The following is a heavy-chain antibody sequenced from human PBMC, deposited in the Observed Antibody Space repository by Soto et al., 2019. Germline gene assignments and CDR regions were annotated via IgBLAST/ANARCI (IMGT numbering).Heavy chain of an antibody. Sequence: QVQLVKSGAEVKKPGASVKVSCKASGYTFTNFGISWVRQAPGQGLEWMGWISAYNGNTNYAQKFQGRVTMTTDTPGRTAYMEVRILRFDNTAVFYCARGGTPVDDWGQGTRVTVSS. CDR2: ISAYNGNT. J-gene: IGHJ4*02. D-gene: IGHD3-16*01. CDR3: ARGGTPVDD. V-gene: IGHV1-18*01. CDR1: GYTFTNFG.